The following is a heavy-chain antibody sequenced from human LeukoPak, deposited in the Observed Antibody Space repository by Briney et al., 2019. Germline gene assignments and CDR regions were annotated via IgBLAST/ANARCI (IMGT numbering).Heavy chain of an antibody. CDR3: ARARICGGSSCYSRGFDY. V-gene: IGHV6-1*01. CDR1: GDSVSSNSAA. Sequence: SQTLSLTCAISGDSVSSNSAAWNWIRQSPSRGLEWLGRTYYRSKWYNDYAVSVKSRITINPDTSKNQFSLQLNSVTPEDTAVYYCARARICGGSSCYSRGFDYWGQGTLVTVSS. J-gene: IGHJ4*02. D-gene: IGHD2-15*01. CDR2: TYYRSKWYN.